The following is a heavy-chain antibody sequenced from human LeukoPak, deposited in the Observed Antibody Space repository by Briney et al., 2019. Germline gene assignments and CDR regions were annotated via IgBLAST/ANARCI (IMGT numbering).Heavy chain of an antibody. CDR3: AKDRSKQQLSPDAFDI. V-gene: IGHV3-30*18. CDR2: ISYDGSNK. D-gene: IGHD6-13*01. Sequence: GGSLRLSCAASGFTFSSYGMHWVRQAPGKGLEWVAVISYDGSNKYYADSVKGRFTISRDNSKNTLYLQMNSLRAEDTAVYYCAKDRSKQQLSPDAFDIWGQGTMVTVSS. CDR1: GFTFSSYG. J-gene: IGHJ3*02.